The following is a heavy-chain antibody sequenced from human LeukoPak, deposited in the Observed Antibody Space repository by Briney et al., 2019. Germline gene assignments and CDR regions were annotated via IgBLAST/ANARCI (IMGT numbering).Heavy chain of an antibody. J-gene: IGHJ6*03. CDR3: ATDRGGYMDV. CDR2: FDPEDGET. D-gene: IGHD3-10*01. CDR1: RYTLTPLS. V-gene: IGHV1-24*01. Sequence: APVKVSRKVSRYTLTPLSILCVRQAPGEGLEWRGGFDPEDGETIYAQKFQGRVTMTEDTSTDTAYMELRRLRSEVTAVYYCATDRGGYMDVWGKGATVTVSS.